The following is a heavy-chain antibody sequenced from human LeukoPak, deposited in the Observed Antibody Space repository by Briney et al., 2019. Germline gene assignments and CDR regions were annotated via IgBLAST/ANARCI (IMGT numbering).Heavy chain of an antibody. CDR2: IKQDGSEK. V-gene: IGHV3-7*01. Sequence: GGSLRLSCAASGFSFSSFSMNWVRQAPEKGLEWVANIKQDGSEKDYVDSAKGRFTISRDNAKNSLYLQMNSLRAEDTAVYYCARDSDVPFDYWGQGTLVTVSS. CDR3: ARDSDVPFDY. D-gene: IGHD3-16*01. CDR1: GFSFSSFS. J-gene: IGHJ4*02.